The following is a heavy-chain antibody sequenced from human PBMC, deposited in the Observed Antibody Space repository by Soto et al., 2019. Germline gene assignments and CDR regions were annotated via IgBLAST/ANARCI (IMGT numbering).Heavy chain of an antibody. CDR3: ARGSTDSYPGSRIFDF. J-gene: IGHJ4*02. CDR2: ITDTGGDA. V-gene: IGHV3-23*01. D-gene: IGHD3-10*01. CDR1: GLTFGSRA. Sequence: GGSLRLSCVASGLTFGSRAMSWVRQAPGEGLQWVSTITDTGGDAKYADSVRGRFVISRDNSKKTLYLQMTSLTAEDSAMYYCARGSTDSYPGSRIFDFWGRGTLVTVSS.